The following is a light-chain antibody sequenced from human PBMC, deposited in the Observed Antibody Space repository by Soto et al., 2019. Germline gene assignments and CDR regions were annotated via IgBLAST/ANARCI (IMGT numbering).Light chain of an antibody. V-gene: IGLV2-14*01. Sequence: QSALTQPASVSGSPGQSITISCTGTSGDVGDNDYVSWYQQHPGKAPKLIIYEVSNRPSGVSNRFSGSKSGNTASLTISGLQPEDEADYFCKSYAGSNTYVFGSGTKLTVL. J-gene: IGLJ1*01. CDR2: EVS. CDR3: KSYAGSNTYV. CDR1: SGDVGDNDY.